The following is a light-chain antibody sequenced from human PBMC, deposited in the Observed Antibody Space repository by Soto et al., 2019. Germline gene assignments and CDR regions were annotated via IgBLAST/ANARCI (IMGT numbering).Light chain of an antibody. CDR3: QEYNTFSYT. CDR2: DTS. J-gene: IGKJ2*01. Sequence: DIQMTQSPSSLSASVGDRVTITCRASQSISSLLAWYQQKPGKAPRLLIYDTSNLESGGPSRFSGSGSGTEFTLTISSLQPDDFATYYCQEYNTFSYTFGQGTRLQI. V-gene: IGKV1-5*01. CDR1: QSISSL.